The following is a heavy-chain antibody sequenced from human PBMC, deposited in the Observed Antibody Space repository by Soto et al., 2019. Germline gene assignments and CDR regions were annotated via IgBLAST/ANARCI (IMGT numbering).Heavy chain of an antibody. D-gene: IGHD3-22*01. CDR1: GFTFSSYA. CDR3: ARGRWKRYYYDSSDYGMDV. J-gene: IGHJ6*02. V-gene: IGHV3-30-3*01. CDR2: ISYDGSNK. Sequence: GGSLRLSCAASGFTFSSYAMHWVRQAPGKGLEWVAVISYDGSNKYYADSVKGRFTISRDNSKNTLYLQMNSLRAEDTAVYYCARGRWKRYYYDSSDYGMDVWGQGTTVTVS.